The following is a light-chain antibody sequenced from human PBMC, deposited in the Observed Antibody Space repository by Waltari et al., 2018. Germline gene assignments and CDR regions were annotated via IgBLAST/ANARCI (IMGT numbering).Light chain of an antibody. CDR1: QTLLHSDGQTY. J-gene: IGKJ1*01. V-gene: IGKV2-29*02. CDR3: MQGLHLPRT. CDR2: AVS. Sequence: DVVMTKTPLSLSVTPGQPASISCKSSQTLLHSDGQTYLYWFLQKPGQSPQLLIYAVSSRVSGVSTKFSGSGSGTDFTLKISRVEAEDVGIYYCMQGLHLPRTFGQGTKVEMK.